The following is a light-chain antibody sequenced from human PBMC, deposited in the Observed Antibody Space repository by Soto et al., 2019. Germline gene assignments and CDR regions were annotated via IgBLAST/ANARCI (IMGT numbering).Light chain of an antibody. CDR1: SSNIGSNT. CDR3: AAWDDSLNGYV. J-gene: IGLJ1*01. V-gene: IGLV1-44*01. CDR2: SNN. Sequence: QSVLTQPPSASGTPGQRVTISRSGSSSNIGSNTVNWYQQLPGTAPKLLIYSNNQRPSGVPDRFSGSKSGTSASLAISGLQSEDEADYYCAAWDDSLNGYVFGTGTKVTAL.